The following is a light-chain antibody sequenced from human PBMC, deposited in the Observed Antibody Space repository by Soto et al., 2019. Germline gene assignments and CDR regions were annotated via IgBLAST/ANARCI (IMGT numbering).Light chain of an antibody. V-gene: IGKV3-15*01. Sequence: ETVMTQSPATLSVSPGERATLSCRASQSVSSKLAWYQQKPGQAPRLLIYGASTRATGIPARFSGSGSGTEFTLTISSLQSEDFAVYYCQQYNNWPMYTFGQGTKLEIK. CDR2: GAS. J-gene: IGKJ2*01. CDR3: QQYNNWPMYT. CDR1: QSVSSK.